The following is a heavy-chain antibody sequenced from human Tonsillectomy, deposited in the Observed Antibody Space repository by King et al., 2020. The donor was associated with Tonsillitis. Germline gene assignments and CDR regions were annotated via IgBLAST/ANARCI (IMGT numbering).Heavy chain of an antibody. CDR1: GFTFSSYA. J-gene: IGHJ4*02. CDR2: ISHDGSNK. Sequence: VQLVESGGGVVQPGRSLRLSCAASGFTFSSYAMHWVRQAPGKGLEWVAVISHDGSNKSYADSVKGRLTISRDNSKNTLYLQMNSLRAEDTAVYYCARDSYGGCGDWGQGTLVTVSS. V-gene: IGHV3-30-3*01. CDR3: ARDSYGGCGD. D-gene: IGHD2-21*01.